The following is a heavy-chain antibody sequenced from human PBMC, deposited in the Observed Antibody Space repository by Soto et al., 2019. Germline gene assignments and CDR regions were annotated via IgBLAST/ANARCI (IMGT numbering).Heavy chain of an antibody. CDR3: ARIMVCSGGSTDAFDI. V-gene: IGHV2-70*01. Sequence: SGPTLVNPTHTLTLTCTFSGFSLSTSGMCVSWIRQPPGKALEWLALIDWDDDKYYTTSLKTRLTISKDTSKNQVVLTMTNMDAVDTATYYCARIMVCSGGSTDAFDIWGQGTMVTVSS. CDR1: GFSLSTSGMC. CDR2: IDWDDDK. D-gene: IGHD2-15*01. J-gene: IGHJ3*02.